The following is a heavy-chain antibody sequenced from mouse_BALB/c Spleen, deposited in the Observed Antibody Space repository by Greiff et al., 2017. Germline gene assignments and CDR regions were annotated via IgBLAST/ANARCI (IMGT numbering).Heavy chain of an antibody. CDR1: GYTFTSYW. J-gene: IGHJ1*01. V-gene: IGHV1-7*01. CDR3: AILRLQYFDG. D-gene: IGHD1-2*01. Sequence: VQLQQSGAELAKPGASVKMSCKASGYTFTSYWMHWVKQRPGQGLEWIGYINPSTGYTEYNQKFKDKATLTADKSSSTAYMQLSSLTSEDSAVYYCAILRLQYFDGWGAGTTVTVSS. CDR2: INPSTGYT.